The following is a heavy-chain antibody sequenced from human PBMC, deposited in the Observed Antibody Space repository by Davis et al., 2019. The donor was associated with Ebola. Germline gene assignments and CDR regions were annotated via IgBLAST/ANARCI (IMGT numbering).Heavy chain of an antibody. D-gene: IGHD2-15*01. CDR3: AKDVRYCSGGSCYTYNYFDY. V-gene: IGHV3-23*01. CDR1: GFTFSSYA. J-gene: IGHJ4*02. Sequence: GESLKISCAASGFTFSSYAMSWVRQAPGKGLEWVSAISGSGGSTYYADSVKGRFTISRDNSKNTLYLQMNSLRAEDTAVYYCAKDVRYCSGGSCYTYNYFDYWGQGTLVTVSS. CDR2: ISGSGGST.